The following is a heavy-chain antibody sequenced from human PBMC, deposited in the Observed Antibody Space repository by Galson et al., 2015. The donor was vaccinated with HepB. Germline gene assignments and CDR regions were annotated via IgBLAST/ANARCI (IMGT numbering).Heavy chain of an antibody. CDR3: ARAAGWFDP. Sequence: LRLSCAASGFTFSDHYMTWIRQAPGKGLEWVSQISNSGDTDYADSVKGRFTISRDNTKKLVYLQMNSLRAEDTAVYYCARAAGWFDPWGQGTQVTVSS. CDR1: GFTFSDHY. CDR2: ISNSGDT. V-gene: IGHV3-11*01. J-gene: IGHJ5*02. D-gene: IGHD3-10*01.